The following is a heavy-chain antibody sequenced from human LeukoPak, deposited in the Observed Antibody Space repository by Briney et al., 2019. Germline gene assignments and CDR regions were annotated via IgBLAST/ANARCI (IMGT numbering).Heavy chain of an antibody. Sequence: EASVKVSCKASGGTFSSYAISWVRQAPGQGLEWMGGITPIFNTGNDAQNFQGRVTITADESTSTAYVELSSLRSEDTAVYYCARGVRGYYDSSGYYFDSWGQGTLVTVSS. CDR1: GGTFSSYA. J-gene: IGHJ4*02. V-gene: IGHV1-69*13. CDR3: ARGVRGYYDSSGYYFDS. D-gene: IGHD3-22*01. CDR2: ITPIFNTG.